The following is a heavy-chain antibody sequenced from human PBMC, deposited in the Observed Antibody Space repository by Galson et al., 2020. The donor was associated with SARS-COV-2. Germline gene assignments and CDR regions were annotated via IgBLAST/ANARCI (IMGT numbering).Heavy chain of an antibody. CDR3: ARDYFDTSGYFIDF. V-gene: IGHV3-53*01. Sequence: SCAASGFTVSSNYMSWVRQAPGKGLEWVSVIYSGGTTDYADSVKGRFTISRDNSKNTLYLQMNTLRAEDTAVYYCARDYFDTSGYFIDFWGQGTLVTVSS. CDR2: IYSGGTT. J-gene: IGHJ4*02. D-gene: IGHD3-22*01. CDR1: GFTVSSNY.